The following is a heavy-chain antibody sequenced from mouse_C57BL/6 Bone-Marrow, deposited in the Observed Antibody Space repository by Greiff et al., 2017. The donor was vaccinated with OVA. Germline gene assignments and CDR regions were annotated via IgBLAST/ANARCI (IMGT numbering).Heavy chain of an antibody. D-gene: IGHD2-5*01. V-gene: IGHV5-4*01. J-gene: IGHJ4*01. CDR1: GFTFSSYA. Sequence: EVKLQESGGGLVKPGGSLKLSCAASGFTFSSYAMSWVRQTPEKRLEWVATISDGGSYTYYPDNVKGRFTISRDNAKNNLYLQMSHLKSEDTAMYYCAREDSNPYAMDYWGQGTSVTVSS. CDR2: ISDGGSYT. CDR3: AREDSNPYAMDY.